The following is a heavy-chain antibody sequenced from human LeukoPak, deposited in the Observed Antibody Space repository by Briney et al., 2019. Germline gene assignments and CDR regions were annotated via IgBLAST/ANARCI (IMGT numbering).Heavy chain of an antibody. CDR3: VRDSGGYFDY. CDR1: GGSISSYY. J-gene: IGHJ4*02. CDR2: ISKSGNYI. V-gene: IGHV3-21*01. D-gene: IGHD3-16*01. Sequence: PSETLSLTCTVSGGSISSYYWSWIRQPPGKGLEWVSSISKSGNYIYYADSVKGRFTISRDNAKKALYLQMNSLTVEDTAVYYCVRDSGGYFDYWGQGTLVIVSS.